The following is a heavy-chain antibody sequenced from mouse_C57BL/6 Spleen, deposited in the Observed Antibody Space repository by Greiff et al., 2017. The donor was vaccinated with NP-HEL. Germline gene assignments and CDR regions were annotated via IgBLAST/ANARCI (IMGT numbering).Heavy chain of an antibody. V-gene: IGHV1-81*01. CDR1: GYTFTSYG. D-gene: IGHD4-1*01. Sequence: VQVVESGAELARPGASVKLSCKASGYTFTSYGISWVKQRTGQGLEWIGEIYPRSGNTYYNEKFKGKATLTADKSSSTAYMELRSLTSEDSAVYFCATLTGRDYWGQGTTLTVSS. CDR3: ATLTGRDY. CDR2: IYPRSGNT. J-gene: IGHJ2*01.